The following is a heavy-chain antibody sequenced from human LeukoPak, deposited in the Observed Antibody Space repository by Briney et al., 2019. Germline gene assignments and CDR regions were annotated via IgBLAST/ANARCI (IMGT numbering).Heavy chain of an antibody. CDR3: ARGLYSSSWYGAYYYYMDV. CDR1: GGTFSTFG. J-gene: IGHJ6*03. V-gene: IGHV1-18*01. CDR2: ISAYNGNT. Sequence: GASVKVSCKASGGTFSTFGISWVRQAPGQGLEWMGWISAYNGNTNYAQKLQGRVTMTTDTSTSTAYMELRSLRSDDTAVYYCARGLYSSSWYGAYYYYMDVWGKGTTVTISS. D-gene: IGHD6-13*01.